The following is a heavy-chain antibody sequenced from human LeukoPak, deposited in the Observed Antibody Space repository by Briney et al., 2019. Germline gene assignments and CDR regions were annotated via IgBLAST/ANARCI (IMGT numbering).Heavy chain of an antibody. CDR1: GFTFSSYG. CDR2: IWYDGSNK. J-gene: IGHJ4*02. V-gene: IGHV3-33*01. D-gene: IGHD2-21*01. CDR3: ARDPAPGPGETFDY. Sequence: GGSLRLSCAASGFTFSSYGMHWVRQAPGKGLEWVAVIWYDGSNKYYADSVKGRFTISRDNSKNTLYLQMNSLRAEDTAVYYCARDPAPGPGETFDYWGQGTLVTVSS.